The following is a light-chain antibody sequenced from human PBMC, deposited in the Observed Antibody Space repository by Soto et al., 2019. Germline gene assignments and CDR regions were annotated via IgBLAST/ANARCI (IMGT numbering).Light chain of an antibody. V-gene: IGLV2-14*01. CDR3: SSYTSTSNRV. CDR2: DVS. CDR1: SSDVGGYNY. J-gene: IGLJ1*01. Sequence: QSVLTQPASVSGSPGQSITISCTGTSSDVGGYNYVSWYQQHPGKAPKLMIYDVSNRPSGVSNRFSGSKSGNTASLTISGLQAEDEADYYCSSYTSTSNRVFRTGTTATVL.